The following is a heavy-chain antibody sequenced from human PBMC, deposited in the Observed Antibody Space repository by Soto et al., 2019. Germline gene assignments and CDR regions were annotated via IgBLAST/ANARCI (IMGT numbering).Heavy chain of an antibody. J-gene: IGHJ6*03. CDR3: ARSGYSSSDLDV. CDR1: KSSGRDYRFS. Sequence: APSITGPVSKSSGRDYRFSWTRNSQLPGKGLEWIGNIYYGGNTYYPPSLKSRVTISIDTSKNQFSLRLNSVTAADTAVYYGARSGYSSSDLDVWGKGTTVTVS. D-gene: IGHD6-13*01. V-gene: IGHV4-31*02. CDR2: IYYGGNT.